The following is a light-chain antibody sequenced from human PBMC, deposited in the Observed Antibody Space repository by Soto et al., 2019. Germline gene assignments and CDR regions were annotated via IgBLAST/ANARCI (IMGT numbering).Light chain of an antibody. Sequence: EVVMTQSPATLSVSPGDRATLSCRASQSVPNNLAWYQQKPGQAPRLLIFDTSTRATDIPVRFTGGGSGTEFTLTISSLQSEDSAVYYCQQYKIWPLTFGGGTKVEIK. CDR1: QSVPNN. V-gene: IGKV3-15*01. CDR3: QQYKIWPLT. CDR2: DTS. J-gene: IGKJ4*01.